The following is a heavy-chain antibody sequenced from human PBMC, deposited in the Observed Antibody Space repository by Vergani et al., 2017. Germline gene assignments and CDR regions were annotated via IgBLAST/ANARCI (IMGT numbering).Heavy chain of an antibody. CDR3: ARDMGRYYYDSSGYYDYYYYGMDV. J-gene: IGHJ6*02. CDR1: GFTFSSYS. D-gene: IGHD3-22*01. Sequence: EVQLLESGGGLVQPGGSLRLSCAASGFTFSSYSMNWVRQAPGKGLEWVSYISSSSSTIYYADSVKGRFTISRDNAKNSLYLQMNSLRAEDTAVYYCARDMGRYYYDSSGYYDYYYYGMDVWGQGTTVTVSS. V-gene: IGHV3-48*04. CDR2: ISSSSSTI.